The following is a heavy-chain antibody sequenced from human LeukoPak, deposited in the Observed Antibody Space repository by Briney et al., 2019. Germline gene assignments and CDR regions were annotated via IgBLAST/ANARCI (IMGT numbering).Heavy chain of an antibody. CDR1: GFTFSNYA. CDR3: TKKITMVRGIHYGMDV. V-gene: IGHV3-23*01. J-gene: IGHJ6*02. D-gene: IGHD3-10*01. Sequence: GGSLRLSCAASGFTFSNYALNWVRQAPGKGLEWVSIISDSGDITDYADSVKGRFTISRDNSKNMLYLQMNSLRAEDTAVYFCTKKITMVRGIHYGMDVWGQGTTVTVSS. CDR2: ISDSGDIT.